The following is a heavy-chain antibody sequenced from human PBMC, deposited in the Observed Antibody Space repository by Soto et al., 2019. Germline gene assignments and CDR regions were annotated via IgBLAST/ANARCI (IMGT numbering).Heavy chain of an antibody. Sequence: QVQLVESGGGLVKPGGSLRLSCAASGFTFSDYYMSWIRQAPGKGLEWVSYISGSGSTIYYADSVKGRFTISRDNAKNSLHLQMNSLRAEDTAVYYCASGVAASHFYYHYMDVWGKGTTVTVSS. J-gene: IGHJ6*03. V-gene: IGHV3-11*01. CDR3: ASGVAASHFYYHYMDV. CDR1: GFTFSDYY. CDR2: ISGSGSTI. D-gene: IGHD2-15*01.